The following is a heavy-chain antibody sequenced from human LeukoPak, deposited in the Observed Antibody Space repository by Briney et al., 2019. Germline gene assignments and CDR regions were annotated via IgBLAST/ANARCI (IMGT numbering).Heavy chain of an antibody. V-gene: IGHV4-61*08. J-gene: IGHJ3*02. D-gene: IGHD6-19*01. Sequence: SETLSLTCTVSGGSISSGGYYWSWIRQHPGKGLEWIGYIYYSGSTNYNPSLKSRVTISVDTSKNQFSLKLSSVTAADTAVYYCASGSDSSGWYSAFDIWGQGTMVTVSS. CDR1: GGSISSGGYY. CDR3: ASGSDSSGWYSAFDI. CDR2: IYYSGST.